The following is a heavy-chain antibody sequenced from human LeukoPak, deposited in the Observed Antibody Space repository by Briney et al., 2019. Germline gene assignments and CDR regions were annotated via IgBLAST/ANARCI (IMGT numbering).Heavy chain of an antibody. CDR2: IYPGDSDT. D-gene: IGHD3-22*01. Sequence: GESLKISCKGSGYSFTSYWIGWVLQMPGKGLEWIVIIYPGDSDTRYSPSFQGQVTISADKSISTAYLQWSSLKASDTAMYYCARLYEDDSSGPFPDYWGQGTLVTVSS. V-gene: IGHV5-51*01. CDR3: ARLYEDDSSGPFPDY. CDR1: GYSFTSYW. J-gene: IGHJ4*02.